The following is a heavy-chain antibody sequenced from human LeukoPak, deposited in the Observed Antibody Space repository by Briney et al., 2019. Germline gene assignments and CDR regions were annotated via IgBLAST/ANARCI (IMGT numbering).Heavy chain of an antibody. J-gene: IGHJ5*02. CDR1: GYTFTSYY. Sequence: ASVKVSCKASGYTFTSYYMHWVRQAPRQGLEWMGWINPNSGGTNYAQKFQGRVTMTRDTSISTAYMELSRLRSDDTAVYYCARQLVRGNWFDPWGQGTLVTVSS. CDR3: ARQLVRGNWFDP. V-gene: IGHV1-2*02. CDR2: INPNSGGT. D-gene: IGHD6-6*01.